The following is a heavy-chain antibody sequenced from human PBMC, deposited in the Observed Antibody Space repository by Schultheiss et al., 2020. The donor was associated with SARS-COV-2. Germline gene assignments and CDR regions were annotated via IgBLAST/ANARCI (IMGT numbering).Heavy chain of an antibody. CDR2: ISYDGSNI. CDR3: ARPPQTVYYYYMDV. Sequence: GGSLRLSCAASGFTFSSYAMHWVRQAPGKGLEWVAVISYDGSNIYYADSVKGRFTISRDNSKNTLYLQMNSLRAEDTAVYYCARPPQTVYYYYMDVWGKGTTVTVSS. J-gene: IGHJ6*03. D-gene: IGHD4-17*01. V-gene: IGHV3-30-3*01. CDR1: GFTFSSYA.